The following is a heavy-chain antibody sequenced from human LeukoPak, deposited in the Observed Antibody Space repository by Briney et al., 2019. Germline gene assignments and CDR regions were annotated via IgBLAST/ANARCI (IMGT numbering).Heavy chain of an antibody. V-gene: IGHV7-4-1*02. CDR2: INTNTGNP. Sequence: ASVKVSCKASGYTFTSYAMNWVRQAPGQGLEWMGWINTNTGNPTYAQGFTGRFVFSLDTSVSTAYLQISSLKAEDTAVYYCARDSPDTHEYSSSSIPFDYWGQGTLVTVSS. J-gene: IGHJ4*02. D-gene: IGHD6-6*01. CDR3: ARDSPDTHEYSSSSIPFDY. CDR1: GYTFTSYA.